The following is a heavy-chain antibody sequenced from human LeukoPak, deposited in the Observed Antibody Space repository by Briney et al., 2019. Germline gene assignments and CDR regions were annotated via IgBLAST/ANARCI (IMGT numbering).Heavy chain of an antibody. CDR2: ISWNSGSI. CDR1: GFTFDDYA. D-gene: IGHD6-13*01. Sequence: GGSLRLSCAASGFTFDDYAMHWVRQAPGKGLEWVSGISWNSGSIGYADSVKGRFTISRDNAKNSLYLQMNSLRAEDTALYYCAKDRSSSWYDYFDYWAREPWSPSPQ. CDR3: AKDRSSSWYDYFDY. J-gene: IGHJ4*02. V-gene: IGHV3-9*01.